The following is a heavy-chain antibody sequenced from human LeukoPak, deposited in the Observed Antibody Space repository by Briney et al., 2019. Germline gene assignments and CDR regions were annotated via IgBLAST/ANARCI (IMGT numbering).Heavy chain of an antibody. CDR1: GFTFDDYA. J-gene: IGHJ4*02. CDR3: ARGQNWKRTIPFDY. Sequence: GGSLRLSCAASGFTFDDYAMHWVRQAPGKGLEWVSAISWNSGSIGYADSVKGRFTISRDNSKNSLYLQMNSLRAEDTASYYCARGQNWKRTIPFDYWGQGTLVTVSS. CDR2: ISWNSGSI. V-gene: IGHV3-9*01. D-gene: IGHD1-1*01.